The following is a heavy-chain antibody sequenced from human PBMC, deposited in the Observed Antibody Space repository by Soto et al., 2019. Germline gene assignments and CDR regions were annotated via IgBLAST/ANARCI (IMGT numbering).Heavy chain of an antibody. J-gene: IGHJ6*02. V-gene: IGHV2-70*13. CDR3: ARSIRRPPKFNGMDV. Sequence: ESGPTLVNPTETLTLTCTFSGFSITSPGMSVSWIRQPPGRALEWLALIERDDDDKYYSTSLKTRLTISKDTRKNQVVLTMANMDPADTATSYCARSIRRPPKFNGMDVWGQGTTVTVSS. D-gene: IGHD1-20*01. CDR2: IERDDDDK. CDR1: GFSITSPGMS.